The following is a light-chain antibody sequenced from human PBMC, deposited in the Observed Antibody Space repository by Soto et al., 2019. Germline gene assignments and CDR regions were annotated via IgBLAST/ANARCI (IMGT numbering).Light chain of an antibody. CDR3: RSYTSSSTGV. Sequence: QSALTQPASVSGSPGQSITISCTGTSSDVGGYNYVSWYQQHPGKAPKLMIYEVSNRPSGVSNRFSGSKSGNTASLTISGLQAEDEADYYCRSYTSSSTGVFVTGTTVNVL. CDR2: EVS. CDR1: SSDVGGYNY. J-gene: IGLJ1*01. V-gene: IGLV2-14*01.